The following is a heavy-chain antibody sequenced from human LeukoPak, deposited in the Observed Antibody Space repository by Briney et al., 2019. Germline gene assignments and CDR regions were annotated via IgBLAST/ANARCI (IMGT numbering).Heavy chain of an antibody. V-gene: IGHV3-21*01. Sequence: GGSLRLSCVASGFTSGVYAMNWVRQAPGKGLEWVSSISSSSSYIYYADSVKRRFTISRDNAKNSLYLQMNSLRAEDTAVYYCARSTKLLGYDYWGQGTLVTVSS. CDR2: ISSSSSYI. J-gene: IGHJ4*02. CDR3: ARSTKLLGYDY. CDR1: GFTSGVYA. D-gene: IGHD3-10*01.